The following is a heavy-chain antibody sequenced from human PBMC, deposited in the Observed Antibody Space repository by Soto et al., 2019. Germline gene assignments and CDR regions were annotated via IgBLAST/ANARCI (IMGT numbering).Heavy chain of an antibody. D-gene: IGHD3-16*02. V-gene: IGHV3-7*04. J-gene: IGHJ4*02. CDR1: GFTFSNYW. CDR2: IKHDGSGK. Sequence: PGGSLRLSCAASGFTFSNYWMSWVRQAPGKGLDWVANIKHDGSGKYYVDSVKDRFTISRDNAKNSLYLQMNSLRAEDTAVYYCTRFAPWGTYRPYFAYWGQGTLVTVSS. CDR3: TRFAPWGTYRPYFAY.